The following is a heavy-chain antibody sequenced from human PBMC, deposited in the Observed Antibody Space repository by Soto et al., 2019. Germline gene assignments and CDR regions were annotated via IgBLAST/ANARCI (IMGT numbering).Heavy chain of an antibody. CDR2: FYSSGSI. J-gene: IGHJ4*02. Sequence: SETLSLTCFVSGYSITAGGYYWSWIRHHPGKGLEWIGSFYSSGSIIYNPSLRSRVSISGDTSSNQFSMSLTSVTAADTARYYCASRDNVKFWGQGTQVTVSS. D-gene: IGHD1-1*01. V-gene: IGHV4-31*03. CDR1: GYSITAGGYY. CDR3: ASRDNVKF.